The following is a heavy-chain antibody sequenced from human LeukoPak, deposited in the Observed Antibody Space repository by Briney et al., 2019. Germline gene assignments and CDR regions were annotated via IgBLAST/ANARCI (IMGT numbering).Heavy chain of an antibody. CDR1: GGSFSSYY. D-gene: IGHD2-15*01. CDR3: ARESYCSGGSCQGVDY. J-gene: IGHJ4*02. V-gene: IGHV4-4*07. CDR2: IYPSGST. Sequence: SETLSLTCAVYGGSFSSYYWSWIRQPAGKGLEWIGRIYPSGSTNYNPSLKSRVTMSVDTSKNQFSLKLTSVTAADTAVYYCARESYCSGGSCQGVDYWGQGTLVTVSS.